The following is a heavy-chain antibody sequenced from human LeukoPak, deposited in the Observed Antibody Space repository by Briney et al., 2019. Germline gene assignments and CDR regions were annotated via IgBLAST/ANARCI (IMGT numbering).Heavy chain of an antibody. D-gene: IGHD2-21*02. CDR1: GGSFSGYY. J-gene: IGHJ6*03. V-gene: IGHV4-34*01. Sequence: PSETLSLTCAVYGGSFSGYYWSWIRQPPGKGLEWIGEINHSGSTNYNPSLKSRVTISVDTSKNQFSLKLSSVTAADTAVYYCARVLNPWGGDVNDLFPDYYYYYYMDVWGKGTTVTVSS. CDR3: ARVLNPWGGDVNDLFPDYYYYYYMDV. CDR2: INHSGST.